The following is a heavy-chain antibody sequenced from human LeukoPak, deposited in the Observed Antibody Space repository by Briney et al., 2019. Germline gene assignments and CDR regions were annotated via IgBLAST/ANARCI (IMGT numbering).Heavy chain of an antibody. J-gene: IGHJ4*02. CDR1: GGSISSYY. CDR2: IYYSGST. CDR3: ARGPISGWSADY. D-gene: IGHD6-19*01. V-gene: IGHV4-59*01. Sequence: SETLFLTCTVSGGSISSYYWSWIRQPPGKGLEWIGYIYYSGSTNYNPSLKSRVTISVDTSKNQFSLKLSSVTAADTAVYYCARGPISGWSADYWGQGTLVTVSS.